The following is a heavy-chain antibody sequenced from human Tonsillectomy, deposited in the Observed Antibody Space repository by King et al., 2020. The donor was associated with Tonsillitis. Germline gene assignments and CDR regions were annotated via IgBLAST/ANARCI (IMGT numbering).Heavy chain of an antibody. D-gene: IGHD5-12*01. J-gene: IGHJ4*02. CDR3: ATGRYSGYSCYFDY. CDR2: IYYSGST. V-gene: IGHV4-31*03. CDR1: GGSISSGGYY. Sequence: QLQESGPGLVKPSQTLSLTCTVSGGSISSGGYYWSWIRQHPGKGLEWIGYIYYSGSTHYNPSLKSRVTISVDTSKNQFSLKLSSVTAADTAVYYCATGRYSGYSCYFDYWGQGTLVTVSS.